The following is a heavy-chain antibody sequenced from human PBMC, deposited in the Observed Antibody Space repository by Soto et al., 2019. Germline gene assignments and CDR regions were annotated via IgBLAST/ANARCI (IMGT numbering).Heavy chain of an antibody. D-gene: IGHD2-2*01. CDR3: ARLHCSTSCRVGGAFDI. CDR2: IYYSGST. CDR1: GDSISSSGYF. Sequence: PSETLSLTCTVSGDSISSSGYFWSWIRQHPGKGLEWIGYIYYSGSTYYNPSLKSRLTISVDTSKNQFSLKLSSVTAADSAVYYCARLHCSTSCRVGGAFDIWGQETMVT. J-gene: IGHJ3*02. V-gene: IGHV4-31*03.